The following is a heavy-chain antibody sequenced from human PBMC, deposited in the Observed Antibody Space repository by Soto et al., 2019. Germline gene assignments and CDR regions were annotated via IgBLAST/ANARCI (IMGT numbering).Heavy chain of an antibody. CDR1: GCAFDYYA. Sequence: LSGGASGCAFDYYAMHWVRQATGKGLEWVSGISWNSDNIVYADSVKGRFTISRDNAKNSLYLQVNSLRAEDTALYYCAKDLYSNYGDAFDIWGQGTMVTVSS. CDR2: ISWNSDNI. D-gene: IGHD4-4*01. V-gene: IGHV3-9*01. J-gene: IGHJ3*02. CDR3: AKDLYSNYGDAFDI.